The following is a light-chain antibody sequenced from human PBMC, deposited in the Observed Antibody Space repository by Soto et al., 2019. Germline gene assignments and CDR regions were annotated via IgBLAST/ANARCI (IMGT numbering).Light chain of an antibody. V-gene: IGKV3-15*01. Sequence: EIVMTQSASTLSVSPGERATLSCRASQSVSSNLAWYQQKPGQAPRLLVYGASTRATGIPARFSGSGSGTEFTLTISSLQSEDFAVYYGQQYNNWPPITFGQGTRLEIK. CDR3: QQYNNWPPIT. CDR1: QSVSSN. CDR2: GAS. J-gene: IGKJ5*01.